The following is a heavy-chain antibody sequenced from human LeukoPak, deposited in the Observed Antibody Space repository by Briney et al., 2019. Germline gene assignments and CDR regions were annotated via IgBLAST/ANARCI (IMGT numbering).Heavy chain of an antibody. J-gene: IGHJ5*02. V-gene: IGHV4-39*07. D-gene: IGHD4-17*01. Sequence: PSETLSLTCTVSGGSISSSSYYWGWIRQPPGKGLEWIGSIYYSGSTYYNPSLKSRVTISVDTSKNQFSLKLSSVTAADTAVYYCARGSPDYGDYGFDPWGQGTLVTVSS. CDR2: IYYSGST. CDR1: GGSISSSSYY. CDR3: ARGSPDYGDYGFDP.